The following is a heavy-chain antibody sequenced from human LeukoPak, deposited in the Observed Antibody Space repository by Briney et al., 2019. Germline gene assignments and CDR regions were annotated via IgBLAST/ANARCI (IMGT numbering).Heavy chain of an antibody. CDR2: IYYSGST. J-gene: IGHJ3*02. CDR1: GFTFSSYSM. V-gene: IGHV4-4*02. Sequence: GSLRLSCAASGFTFSSYSMNWVRQAPGKGLEWIGEIYYSGSTNYNPSLKSRITISVDKSKNKFSLKLASVTAADTAVYYCARERSGSEIFARSFDIWGQGTMVTVSS. D-gene: IGHD3-3*01. CDR3: ARERSGSEIFARSFDI.